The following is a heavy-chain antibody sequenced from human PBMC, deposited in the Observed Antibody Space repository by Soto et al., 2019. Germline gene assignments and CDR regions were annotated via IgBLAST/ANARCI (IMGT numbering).Heavy chain of an antibody. CDR1: RFTFSNYA. Sequence: QVQLVEFGGGVVQPGRSLRLSCAASRFTFSNYAMHWVRQAPGKGLQWVALISFDGSTKYYADSVKGRFTIYRDNSKNTLYLQMNSLRAEDTAVYYCARSPGYCSTTRCYGRDFAMDVWGQGTTVTVSS. CDR2: ISFDGSTK. J-gene: IGHJ6*02. CDR3: ARSPGYCSTTRCYGRDFAMDV. V-gene: IGHV3-30-3*01. D-gene: IGHD2-2*01.